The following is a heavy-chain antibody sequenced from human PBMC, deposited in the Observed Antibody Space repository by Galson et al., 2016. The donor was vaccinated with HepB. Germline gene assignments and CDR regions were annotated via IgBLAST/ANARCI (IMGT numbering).Heavy chain of an antibody. CDR1: GFSLSTTGLG. J-gene: IGHJ4*02. CDR2: VYGNENK. Sequence: PALVKPTQTLTLTCTFSGFSLSTTGLGVGWIRQPPGKALQWVALVYGNENKRYSPSLKSRLTITKDTSKDQVVLRMTNVDPLDTAKYFCAYIRGLFASDFDSWGQGTLVTVSS. CDR3: AYIRGLFASDFDS. V-gene: IGHV2-5*01.